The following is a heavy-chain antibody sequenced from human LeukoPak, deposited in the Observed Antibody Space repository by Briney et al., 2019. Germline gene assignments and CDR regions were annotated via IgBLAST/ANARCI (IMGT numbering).Heavy chain of an antibody. Sequence: PSETLPLTCTVSGGSINSYYWSWIRQSPGKGLEWIGYIYYSGSSYYNPSLKSRVTISVDTSKNQFSLMLSSVTAADTAVYCCASHFWSGYYPPYYFDYWGQGTLVTVSS. CDR3: ASHFWSGYYPPYYFDY. CDR2: IYYSGSS. J-gene: IGHJ4*02. CDR1: GGSINSYY. D-gene: IGHD3-3*01. V-gene: IGHV4-59*08.